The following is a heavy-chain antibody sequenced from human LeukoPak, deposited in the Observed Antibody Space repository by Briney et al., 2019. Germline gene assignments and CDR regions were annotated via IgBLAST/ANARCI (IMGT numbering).Heavy chain of an antibody. V-gene: IGHV3-48*04. CDR1: GFTFSSYT. J-gene: IGHJ4*02. CDR2: ISTSGTTI. Sequence: GGSLSLSCAASGFTFSSYTMNWVRQAPGKGLEWVSYISTSGTTIYYADSVKGRFTISRDNAKNSLYLQMNSLRAEDTAVYYCARDMRSYYGSGSYYHFDYWGQGTLVTVSS. CDR3: ARDMRSYYGSGSYYHFDY. D-gene: IGHD3-10*01.